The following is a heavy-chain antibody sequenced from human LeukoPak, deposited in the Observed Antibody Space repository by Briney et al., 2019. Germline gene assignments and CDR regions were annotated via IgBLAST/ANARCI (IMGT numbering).Heavy chain of an antibody. D-gene: IGHD5-12*01. V-gene: IGHV3-66*01. J-gene: IGHJ6*02. CDR3: ARDRRAVATLGWPFPYYGMDV. CDR2: IYSGGST. CDR1: GFTVSSNY. Sequence: GGSLRLSCAASGFTVSSNYMSWVRQAPGKGLEWVSVIYSGGSTYYADSVKGRFTISRDNSKNTLYLQMNSLRAEDTAVYYCARDRRAVATLGWPFPYYGMDVWGQGTTVTVSS.